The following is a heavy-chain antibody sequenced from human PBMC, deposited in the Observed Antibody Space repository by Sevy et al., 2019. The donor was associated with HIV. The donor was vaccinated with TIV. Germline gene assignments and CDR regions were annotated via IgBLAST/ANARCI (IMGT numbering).Heavy chain of an antibody. CDR1: GFTFTEFV. V-gene: IGHV3-23*01. CDR3: AKEVVGGYYDSSGYSDH. CDR2: INSGGGST. Sequence: GGSLRLSCAASGFTFTEFVMSWVRQSPGKGLERVSTINSGGGSTYYADSVKGRFTISRDNSQNTLDLQMNSLRAEDTAVYCCAKEVVGGYYDSSGYSDHWGQGTLVSVSS. D-gene: IGHD3-22*01. J-gene: IGHJ4*02.